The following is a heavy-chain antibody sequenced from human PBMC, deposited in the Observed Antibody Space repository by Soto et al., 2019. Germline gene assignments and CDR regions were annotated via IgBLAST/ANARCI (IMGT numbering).Heavy chain of an antibody. D-gene: IGHD2-2*01. J-gene: IGHJ1*01. CDR2: IIPFVDIT. Sequence: QVQLVQSGAEVKEPGSSVKVACEASGGTFSSYTLNWVRQAPGQGLEWMGRIIPFVDITNYSQKFQGRVTITADKSTSTAYMELSSLRSEDTAVYYCARGRYCTTSGCSYAEHIQHWGQGTLVTVSS. CDR1: GGTFSSYT. V-gene: IGHV1-69*02. CDR3: ARGRYCTTSGCSYAEHIQH.